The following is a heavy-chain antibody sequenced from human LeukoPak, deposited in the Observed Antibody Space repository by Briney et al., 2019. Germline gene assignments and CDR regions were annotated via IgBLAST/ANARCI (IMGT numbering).Heavy chain of an antibody. CDR3: ARLGYSTRWYYFDY. D-gene: IGHD6-13*01. Sequence: SETLSLTCTVSGGSISNSSFYWGWIRQPPGKGLEWIGSVYYSGSTYYNPSLESRVTISVDTSKNQFSLKLSSVTAADTAVYYCARLGYSTRWYYFDYWGQGTLATVSS. CDR1: GGSISNSSFY. CDR2: VYYSGST. J-gene: IGHJ4*02. V-gene: IGHV4-39*01.